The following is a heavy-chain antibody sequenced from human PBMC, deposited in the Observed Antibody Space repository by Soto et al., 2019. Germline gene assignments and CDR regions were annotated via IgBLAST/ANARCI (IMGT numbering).Heavy chain of an antibody. Sequence: ASVKVSCKASGYTFTSYYMHWVRQAPGQGLEWMGIINPSGGSTSYAQKFQGRVTMTRDTSTSTVYMELSSLKSEDTAVYYCARDHGALLVVVSGGRKGNCWFDPWGQGTLVTVSS. D-gene: IGHD2-15*01. CDR1: GYTFTSYY. CDR2: INPSGGST. J-gene: IGHJ5*02. CDR3: ARDHGALLVVVSGGRKGNCWFDP. V-gene: IGHV1-46*01.